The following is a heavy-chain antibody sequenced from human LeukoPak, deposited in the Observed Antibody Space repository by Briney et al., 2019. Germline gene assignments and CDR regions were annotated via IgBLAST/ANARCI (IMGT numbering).Heavy chain of an antibody. CDR3: AKDPDYQLLSRASFDI. J-gene: IGHJ3*02. D-gene: IGHD3-16*01. CDR2: ISGSAGTT. Sequence: GGSLRLSCAASGFTFSAYAMSWVRQAPGKGLEWVSGISGSAGTTYYADYSVKGRFTISRDNSKNTLYLQMNSLSDEDTGVYYCAKDPDYQLLSRASFDIWGQGTMVTVSS. V-gene: IGHV3-23*01. CDR1: GFTFSAYA.